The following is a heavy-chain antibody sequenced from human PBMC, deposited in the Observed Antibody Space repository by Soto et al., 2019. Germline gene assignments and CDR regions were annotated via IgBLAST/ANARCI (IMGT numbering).Heavy chain of an antibody. CDR3: ARDPAAARESTFDY. D-gene: IGHD6-13*01. V-gene: IGHV1-3*01. Sequence: ASVKGSCRAYGYTFTSYAKHWVRQAPGQRLEWMGWINAGNGNTKYSQKFQGRVTITRDTSASTAYMELSSLRSEDTAVYYCARDPAAARESTFDYWGQGTLVTVSS. J-gene: IGHJ4*02. CDR1: GYTFTSYA. CDR2: INAGNGNT.